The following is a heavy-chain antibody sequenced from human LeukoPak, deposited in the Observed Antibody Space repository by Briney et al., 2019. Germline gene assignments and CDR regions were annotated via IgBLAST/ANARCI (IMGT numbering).Heavy chain of an antibody. D-gene: IGHD3-3*01. CDR3: AREGSGNNLDFWSGFYYYYYMDV. Sequence: ASVKVSCKASGYTFTGYYMHWVRQAPGQGLEWMGIINPSGGSTSYAQKFQGRVTMTRDTSTSTVYMELSSLRSEDTAVYYCAREGSGNNLDFWSGFYYYYYMDVWGKGTTVTVSS. CDR1: GYTFTGYY. CDR2: INPSGGST. J-gene: IGHJ6*03. V-gene: IGHV1-46*01.